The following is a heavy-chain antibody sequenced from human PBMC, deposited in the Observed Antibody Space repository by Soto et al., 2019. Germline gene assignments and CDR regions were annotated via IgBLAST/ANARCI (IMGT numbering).Heavy chain of an antibody. CDR2: IYYSGST. CDR3: ATHLGELSFLLH. CDR1: GGSISSGGYY. Sequence: PSETLSLTCTVSGGSISSGGYYWSWIRQHPGKGLEWIGYIYYSGSTYYNPSLKSRVTISVDTSKNQFSLKLSSVTAADTAVHYCATHLGELSFLLHWGQGTLVTVSS. V-gene: IGHV4-31*03. J-gene: IGHJ4*02. D-gene: IGHD3-16*02.